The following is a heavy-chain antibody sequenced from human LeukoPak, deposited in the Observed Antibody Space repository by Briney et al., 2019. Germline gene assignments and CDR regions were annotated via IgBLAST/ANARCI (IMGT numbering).Heavy chain of an antibody. D-gene: IGHD3-22*01. CDR1: GFPFSNSA. V-gene: IGHV1-58*02. CDR3: AKDVTYYYDSSGYYRNNWFDP. Sequence: ASVKVSCKTSGFPFSNSAMQWVRQARGQRLEGIGWIVVGSGKTNYAQKYQERVTITRDMSTSTAYMELNSLRAEDTAVYYCAKDVTYYYDSSGYYRNNWFDPWGQGTLVTVSS. CDR2: IVVGSGKT. J-gene: IGHJ5*02.